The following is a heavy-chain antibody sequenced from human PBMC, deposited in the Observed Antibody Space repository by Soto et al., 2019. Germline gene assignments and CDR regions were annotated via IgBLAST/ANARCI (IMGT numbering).Heavy chain of an antibody. V-gene: IGHV4-59*01. CDR3: ARVNTYCDFWSGYYSVSYFDY. D-gene: IGHD3-3*01. J-gene: IGHJ4*02. CDR2: IYYSGST. Sequence: SETLSLTCTVSGGSISSYYWSWIRQPPGKGLEWIGYIYYSGSTNYNPSLKSRVTISVDTSKNQFSLKLSSVTAADTAVYYCARVNTYCDFWSGYYSVSYFDYWGQGTLVTVSS. CDR1: GGSISSYY.